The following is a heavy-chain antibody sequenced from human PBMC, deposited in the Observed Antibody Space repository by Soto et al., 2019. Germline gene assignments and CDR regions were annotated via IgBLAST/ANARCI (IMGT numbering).Heavy chain of an antibody. V-gene: IGHV1-69*02. CDR2: IIPILGIA. J-gene: IGHJ5*02. Sequence: ASVKVSCKASGGTFSSYTISWVRQAPGQGLEWMGRIIPILGIANYAQKFQGRVTITADKSTSTAYMELSSLRSEDTAVYYCARGPLGGVIVWDWFDPWGQGTLVTVSS. CDR1: GGTFSSYT. D-gene: IGHD3-16*02. CDR3: ARGPLGGVIVWDWFDP.